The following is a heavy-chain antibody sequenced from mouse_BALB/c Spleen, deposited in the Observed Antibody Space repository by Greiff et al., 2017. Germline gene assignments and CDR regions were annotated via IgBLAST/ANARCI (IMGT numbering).Heavy chain of an antibody. J-gene: IGHJ4*01. D-gene: IGHD1-1*01. CDR3: ARDEDYGSSNYYAVDY. V-gene: IGHV2-9*02. Sequence: QVQLKESGPGLVAPSQSLSITCTVSGFSLTSYGVHWVRQPLGKGLEWLGAIRAGGSTNYNSALMSRLSISKDNSKSQVFLKMNSLQTDDTAMYYCARDEDYGSSNYYAVDYWGQGNSVTVTS. CDR2: IRAGGST. CDR1: GFSLTSYG.